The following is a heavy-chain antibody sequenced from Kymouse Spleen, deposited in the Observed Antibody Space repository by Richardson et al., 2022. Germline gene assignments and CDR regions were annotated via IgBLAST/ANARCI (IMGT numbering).Heavy chain of an antibody. CDR1: GGSFSGYY. V-gene: IGHV4-34*01. CDR3: ARGPVGAARLDY. D-gene: IGHD6-6*01. Sequence: QVQLQQWGAGLLKPSETLSLTCAVYGGSFSGYYWSWIRQPPGKGLEWIGEINHSGSTNYNPSLKSRVTISVDTSKNQFSLKLSSVTAADTAVYYCARGPVGAARLDYWGQGTLVTVSS. J-gene: IGHJ4*02. CDR2: INHSGST.